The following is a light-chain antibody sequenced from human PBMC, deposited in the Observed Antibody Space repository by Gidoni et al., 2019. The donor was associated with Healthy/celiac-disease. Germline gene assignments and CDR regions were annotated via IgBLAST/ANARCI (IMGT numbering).Light chain of an antibody. CDR2: GKN. J-gene: IGLJ2*01. CDR1: SLRSYY. V-gene: IGLV3-19*01. CDR3: NSRDSSGNHHVV. Sequence: SSELTQDPAVSVALGQTVRITCQGDSLRSYYASWYQHNPGQAPLLVIYGKNNRPSGIPDRFSGSSSGNTASLTITGAQAEDEADYYCNSRDSSGNHHVVFGGGTKLTVL.